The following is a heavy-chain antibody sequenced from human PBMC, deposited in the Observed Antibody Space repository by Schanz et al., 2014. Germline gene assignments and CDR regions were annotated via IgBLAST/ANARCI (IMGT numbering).Heavy chain of an antibody. Sequence: QVQLQESGPGLVKPSQTLSLTCTVSGDSISSGGYYWSWIRQPAGKALEWVGRVFPNGITNYNPPLKSRVTIPLDTSKNQFPLTLTSLTAADTAVYYCARDTTWRLDLWGRGTLVTVSS. V-gene: IGHV4-61*02. D-gene: IGHD1-1*01. CDR2: VFPNGIT. CDR3: ARDTTWRLDL. J-gene: IGHJ2*01. CDR1: GDSISSGGYY.